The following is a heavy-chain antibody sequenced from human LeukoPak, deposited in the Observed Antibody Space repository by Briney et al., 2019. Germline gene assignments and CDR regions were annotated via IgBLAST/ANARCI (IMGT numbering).Heavy chain of an antibody. V-gene: IGHV1-2*02. J-gene: IGHJ4*02. Sequence: GASVKVSCKASGYTFTGCYMHWVRQAPGQGLEWMGWINPNSGGTNYAQKFQGRVTMTRDTSISTAYMELSRLRSDDTAVYYCARSLAAAGPDFDYWGQGTLVTVSS. CDR1: GYTFTGCY. CDR2: INPNSGGT. CDR3: ARSLAAAGPDFDY. D-gene: IGHD6-13*01.